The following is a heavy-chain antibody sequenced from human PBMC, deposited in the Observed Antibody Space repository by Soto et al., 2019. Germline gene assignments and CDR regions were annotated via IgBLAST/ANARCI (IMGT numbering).Heavy chain of an antibody. D-gene: IGHD2-2*02. V-gene: IGHV4-59*01. Sequence: SETLSLTCTVSGGSTSSYYWGWIRQPPGKALEWIGYFFYGGTSNYNPSLRSRVTISGDTAENQLSLRLTSVTAADTAVYYCSRISAYSSGCYTYYFDYWGHGILVTVSS. CDR2: FFYGGTS. J-gene: IGHJ4*01. CDR1: GGSTSSYY. CDR3: SRISAYSSGCYTYYFDY.